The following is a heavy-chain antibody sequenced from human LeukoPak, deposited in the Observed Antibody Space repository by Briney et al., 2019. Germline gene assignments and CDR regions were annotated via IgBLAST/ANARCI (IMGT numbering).Heavy chain of an antibody. J-gene: IGHJ6*02. V-gene: IGHV1-2*02. Sequence: ASVKVSCKASGYTFTGYYMHWVRQAPGQGLEWMGWINPNSGGTNYAQKFQGRVTMTRDTSISTAYMELSRLRSDDTAVYYCARRRSIAARRYGMDVWGQGSTVTVSS. D-gene: IGHD6-6*01. CDR1: GYTFTGYY. CDR3: ARRRSIAARRYGMDV. CDR2: INPNSGGT.